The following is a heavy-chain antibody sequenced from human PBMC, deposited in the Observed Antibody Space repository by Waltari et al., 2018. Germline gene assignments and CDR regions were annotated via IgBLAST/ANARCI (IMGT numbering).Heavy chain of an antibody. V-gene: IGHV3-30*01. D-gene: IGHD3-22*01. CDR2: RADEGSNK. CDR1: GFTFSSYA. CDR3: ARDRGYYYDSSGRCDY. J-gene: IGHJ4*02. Sequence: QVQLVESGGGVVQPGRSLRLSCGASGFTFSSYAMHWVRQAQGKGLEWVAGRADEGSNKYDEESVKGRVTISTDNSKKTLYLEMNSLRAEDTSVYYCARDRGYYYDSSGRCDYWGKGTLVTVSS.